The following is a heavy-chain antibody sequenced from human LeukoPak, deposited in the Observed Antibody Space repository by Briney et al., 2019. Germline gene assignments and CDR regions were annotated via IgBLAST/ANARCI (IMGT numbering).Heavy chain of an antibody. CDR2: IKTDGNT. V-gene: IGHV3-66*01. CDR3: AGGRVRDY. J-gene: IGHJ4*02. CDR1: GLTVSSNS. D-gene: IGHD3-16*01. Sequence: HPGGSLRLSCAASGLTVSSNSMTWVRQAPGKGLEWVSIIKTDGNTAYADSVKGRFTISRDNSKNTVDLQMNSLRAEDTAVYYCAGGRVRDYWGQGSLVTVSS.